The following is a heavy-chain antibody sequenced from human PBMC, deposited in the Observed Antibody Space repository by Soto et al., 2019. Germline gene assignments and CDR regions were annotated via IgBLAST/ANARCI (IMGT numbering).Heavy chain of an antibody. J-gene: IGHJ3*02. V-gene: IGHV1-18*01. CDR2: ISAYNGNT. CDR3: AHTRDGYTPDAFDI. CDR1: GYAFTSYG. D-gene: IGHD5-12*01. Sequence: ASVKVSCKASGYAFTSYGISWVRQAPGQGLEWMGWISAYNGNTNYAQKLQGRVTMTTDTSTSTAYMELRSLRSDDTAVYYCAHTRDGYTPDAFDIWGQGTMVTVSS.